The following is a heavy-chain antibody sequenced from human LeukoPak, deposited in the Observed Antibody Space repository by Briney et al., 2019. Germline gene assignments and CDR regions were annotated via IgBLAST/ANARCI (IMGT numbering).Heavy chain of an antibody. CDR1: GGSINTPNYY. CDR2: IFYSGGT. J-gene: IGHJ4*02. Sequence: SETLSLTCTVSGGSINTPNYYWGWIRQTPGKGLEWIGNIFYSGGTYYSPSLTSRVTISLDTSRNQFSLKMSSVTAADTAVYYCARMTSSGWYAAGYYFDYWGQGTLVTVSS. D-gene: IGHD6-19*01. V-gene: IGHV4-39*07. CDR3: ARMTSSGWYAAGYYFDY.